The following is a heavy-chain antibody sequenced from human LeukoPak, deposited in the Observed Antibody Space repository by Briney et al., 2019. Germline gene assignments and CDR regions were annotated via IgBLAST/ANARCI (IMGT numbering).Heavy chain of an antibody. V-gene: IGHV4-59*02. J-gene: IGHJ1*01. CDR1: GGSVGSNY. Sequence: SETLSLTCSVSGGSVGSNYWSWVRQPPGKGLEWIGYISYSGDAKYNPSLKSRLSMSVDTSKNQCSLMLTSVTAADTAVYYCARGSGWYPHWGQGTLVTVSS. CDR2: ISYSGDA. D-gene: IGHD6-19*01. CDR3: ARGSGWYPH.